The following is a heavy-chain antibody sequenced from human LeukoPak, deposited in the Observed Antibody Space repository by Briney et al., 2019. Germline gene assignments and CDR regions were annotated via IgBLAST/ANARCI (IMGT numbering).Heavy chain of an antibody. Sequence: GASVKVSCKVSGYTLTELSMHWVRQAPGKGLGWMGGFDPEDGETIYAQKFQGRVTMTEDTSTDTAYMELSSLRSDDTAMYYCARRNWNDNYGDYWGQGTLVTVSS. CDR1: GYTLTELS. CDR2: FDPEDGET. V-gene: IGHV1-24*01. D-gene: IGHD1-1*01. CDR3: ARRNWNDNYGDY. J-gene: IGHJ4*02.